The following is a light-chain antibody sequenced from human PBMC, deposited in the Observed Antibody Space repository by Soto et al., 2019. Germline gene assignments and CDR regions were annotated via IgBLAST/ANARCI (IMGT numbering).Light chain of an antibody. CDR2: GAS. CDR3: QQYNNWPPLT. V-gene: IGKV3-15*01. CDR1: QSVSSN. Sequence: EIVMTQSPATLSVSPGERATLSCRASQSVSSNLAWHQQKPGQAPRLLIYGASTRATGIPARFSGSGSGTEFTLTISSLQSEDFVVYYCQQYNNWPPLTFGGGTKVEIK. J-gene: IGKJ4*01.